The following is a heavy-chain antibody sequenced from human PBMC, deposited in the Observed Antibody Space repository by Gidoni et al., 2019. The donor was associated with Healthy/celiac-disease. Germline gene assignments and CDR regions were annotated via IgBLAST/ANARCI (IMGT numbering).Heavy chain of an antibody. J-gene: IGHJ3*02. CDR2: ISWNSGSI. D-gene: IGHD1-26*01. V-gene: IGHV3-9*01. Sequence: EVQLVESGGGLVQPGRSLRLSCAASGFTFDDYAMHWVRQAPGKGLEWVSGISWNSGSIGYADSVKGRFTISRDNAKNSLYLQMNSLRAEDTALYYCAKDTGGSYYDDAFDIWGQGTMVTVSS. CDR3: AKDTGGSYYDDAFDI. CDR1: GFTFDDYA.